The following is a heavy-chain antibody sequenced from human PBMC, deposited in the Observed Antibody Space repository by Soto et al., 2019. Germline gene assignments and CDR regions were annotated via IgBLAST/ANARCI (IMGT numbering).Heavy chain of an antibody. CDR3: AKALYSSSWYSRYYYYGMDV. J-gene: IGHJ6*02. V-gene: IGHV3-30*18. Sequence: QVQLVESGGGVVQPGRSLRLSCAASGFTFSSYGMHWVRQAPGKGLEWVAAISYDGSNKYYADSVKGRFTISRDNSKNTLYLQMNSLRAEDTAVYYCAKALYSSSWYSRYYYYGMDVWGQGTTVTVSS. CDR2: ISYDGSNK. D-gene: IGHD6-13*01. CDR1: GFTFSSYG.